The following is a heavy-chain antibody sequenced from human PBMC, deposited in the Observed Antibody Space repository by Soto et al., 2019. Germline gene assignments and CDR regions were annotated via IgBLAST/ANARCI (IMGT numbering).Heavy chain of an antibody. Sequence: QVQLVESGGGVVQPGRSLRLSCAASGFTFSSYGMHWVRQAPGKGLEWVAVISYDGSNKYYADSVKGRFTISRDNSKNTPYLQRNSLRAEDTAVYYCAKEGGYYGSGSYSVGENYYGMDVWGQGTTVTVSS. CDR1: GFTFSSYG. D-gene: IGHD3-10*01. J-gene: IGHJ6*02. CDR2: ISYDGSNK. V-gene: IGHV3-30*18. CDR3: AKEGGYYGSGSYSVGENYYGMDV.